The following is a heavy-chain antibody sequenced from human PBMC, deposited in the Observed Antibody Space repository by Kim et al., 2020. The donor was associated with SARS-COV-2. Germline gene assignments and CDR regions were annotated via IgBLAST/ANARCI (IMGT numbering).Heavy chain of an antibody. J-gene: IGHJ5*02. D-gene: IGHD5-12*01. CDR1: GGSFSGYY. CDR2: INHSGST. CDR3: ARGPIVSGYDILRRIRRGWFDP. V-gene: IGHV4-34*01. Sequence: SETLSLTCAVYGGSFSGYYWSWIRQPPGKGLEWIGEINHSGSTNYNPSLKSRVTISVDTSKNQFSLKLSSVTAADTAVYYCARGPIVSGYDILRRIRRGWFDPWGQGTLVTVSS.